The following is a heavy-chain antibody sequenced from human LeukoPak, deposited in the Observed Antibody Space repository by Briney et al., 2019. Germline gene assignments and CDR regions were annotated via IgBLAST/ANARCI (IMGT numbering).Heavy chain of an antibody. V-gene: IGHV4-59*01. CDR3: ATYHFRGDTHYFDY. CDR2: IYYSGST. D-gene: IGHD3-10*02. J-gene: IGHJ4*02. Sequence: SETLSLTCTVSGGSISSYYWSWLRQPPGKGLEWIAYIYYSGSTNYNPSLQSRVTISVDTSNNQFSLKLSSVTAADTAVYYCATYHFRGDTHYFDYWGQGILVTVSS. CDR1: GGSISSYY.